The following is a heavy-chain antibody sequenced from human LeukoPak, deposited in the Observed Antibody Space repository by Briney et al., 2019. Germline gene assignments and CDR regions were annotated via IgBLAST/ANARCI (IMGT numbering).Heavy chain of an antibody. CDR3: AKTHGSGSYYNSNDY. V-gene: IGHV3-30*18. D-gene: IGHD3-10*01. J-gene: IGHJ4*02. CDR1: GFTFSSYG. Sequence: GGSLRLSCAASGFTFSSYGMHWVRQAPGKGLEWVAVISYDGSNKYYADSVKGRFTISRDNSKNTLYLQMNSLRAEDTAVYYCAKTHGSGSYYNSNDYWGQGTLVTVSS. CDR2: ISYDGSNK.